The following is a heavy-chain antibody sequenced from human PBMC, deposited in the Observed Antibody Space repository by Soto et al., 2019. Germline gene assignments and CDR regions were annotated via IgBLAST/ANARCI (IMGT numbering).Heavy chain of an antibody. Sequence: EVQLVESGGGLVKPGESLRLSCAVSGLSFSAAWMKWVRQAPGKGLEWVGRIKSKGGGETTDYAAPVKGRFTISRDDSKNTLYLQMNSLKTEDTAVYYCAHQGDFFDKILSWGQGALVTVSS. CDR3: AHQGDFFDKILS. CDR2: IKSKGGGETT. D-gene: IGHD3-3*01. V-gene: IGHV3-15*07. J-gene: IGHJ5*02. CDR1: GLSFSAAW.